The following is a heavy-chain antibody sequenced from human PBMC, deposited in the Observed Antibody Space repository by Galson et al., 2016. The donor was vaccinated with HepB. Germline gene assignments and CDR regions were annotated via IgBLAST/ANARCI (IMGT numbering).Heavy chain of an antibody. J-gene: IGHJ4*02. V-gene: IGHV3-23*01. D-gene: IGHD2-15*01. CDR3: ARVHGWWVPFDF. CDR2: ISNSGGVGST. CDR1: GFTFRSYD. Sequence: SLRLSCAASGFTFRSYDMSWVRQSPGKGLEWVSEISNSGGVGSTSYAESVRGRFIMSRDNSKNMLYPQLNRLRGEDTAMYYCARVHGWWVPFDFWGQGTLVTVSS.